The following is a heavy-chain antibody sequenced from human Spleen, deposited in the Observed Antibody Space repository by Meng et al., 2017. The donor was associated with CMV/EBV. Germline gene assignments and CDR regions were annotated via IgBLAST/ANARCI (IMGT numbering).Heavy chain of an antibody. CDR3: ANAYSSSSPYEY. Sequence: ETLSLTCTVSGDSISSDPYYWGWIRQPPGKGLEWVSTISGSGTGTYYADSVKGRFTVSRDNSKNTLFLHMDSLSADDTAVYYCANAYSSSSPYEYWGQGTLVTVSS. D-gene: IGHD6-6*01. J-gene: IGHJ4*02. V-gene: IGHV3-23*01. CDR2: ISGSGTGT. CDR1: GDSISSDPYY.